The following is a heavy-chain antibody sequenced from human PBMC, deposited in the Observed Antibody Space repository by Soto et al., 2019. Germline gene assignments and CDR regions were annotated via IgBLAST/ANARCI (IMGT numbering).Heavy chain of an antibody. CDR3: ARVPSRPVYQWLVRDWYFDL. V-gene: IGHV3-21*01. CDR1: GFTFSSYS. D-gene: IGHD6-19*01. Sequence: GGSLRLSCAASGFTFSSYSMNWVRQAPGKGLEWVSSISSSSSYIYYADSVKGRFTISRDNAKNSLYLQMNSLRAEDTAVYYCARVPSRPVYQWLVRDWYFDLWGRGTLVTVSS. J-gene: IGHJ2*01. CDR2: ISSSSSYI.